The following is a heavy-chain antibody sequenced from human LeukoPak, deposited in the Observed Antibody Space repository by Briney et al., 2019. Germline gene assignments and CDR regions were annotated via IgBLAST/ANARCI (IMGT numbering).Heavy chain of an antibody. V-gene: IGHV1-2*02. CDR2: INPNSGGT. CDR3: ARVVCSSTSCYKDAFDI. D-gene: IGHD2-2*02. J-gene: IGHJ3*02. CDR1: GYTFTGYY. Sequence: ASVKVSCKASGYTFTGYYMHWVRQAPGQGLEWMGWINPNSGGTNDAQKFQGRVTMTRDTSISTAYMELSRLRSDDTAVYYCARVVCSSTSCYKDAFDIWRQGTMVTVSS.